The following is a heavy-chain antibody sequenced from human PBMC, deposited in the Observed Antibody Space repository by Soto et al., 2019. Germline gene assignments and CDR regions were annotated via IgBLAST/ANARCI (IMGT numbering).Heavy chain of an antibody. D-gene: IGHD3-10*01. CDR1: GFTFSSYG. Sequence: QVQLVESGGGVVQPGRSLRLSCAASGFTFSSYGMHWVRQAPGKGLEWVAVIWYDGSNKYYADSVKGRFTISRDNSKNTLYLQMNSLRAEDTAVYYCARDFIRDYYGSGSVDVWGQGTTVTVSS. CDR2: IWYDGSNK. CDR3: ARDFIRDYYGSGSVDV. J-gene: IGHJ6*02. V-gene: IGHV3-33*01.